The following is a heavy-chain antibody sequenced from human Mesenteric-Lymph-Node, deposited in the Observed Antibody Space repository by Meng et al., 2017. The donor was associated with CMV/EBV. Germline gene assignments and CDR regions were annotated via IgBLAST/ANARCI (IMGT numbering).Heavy chain of an antibody. CDR2: INHSGST. D-gene: IGHD3-3*01. Sequence: SETLSLTCAVYGGSFSGYYWSWIRQPPGKGLEWIGEINHSGSTNYNPSLKSRVTISVDTSKNHFSLNLSSVTAADTAVYYCARRRYDFWSGYIYGMDVWGQGTTVTVSS. J-gene: IGHJ6*02. V-gene: IGHV4-34*01. CDR1: GGSFSGYY. CDR3: ARRRYDFWSGYIYGMDV.